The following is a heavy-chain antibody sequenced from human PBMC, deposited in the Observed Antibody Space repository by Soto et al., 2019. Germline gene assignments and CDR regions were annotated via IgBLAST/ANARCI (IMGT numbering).Heavy chain of an antibody. CDR3: ARKDHYDSGMYHFDY. Sequence: GGSVKVSCKTFGYTFNKYPIHWVRQAPGQGLEWMGWINPANGDTGFSQKFQDRVTITRDTSASTAYMELSSLRSEDTAVYYCARKDHYDSGMYHFDYWGQGTLVTVSS. CDR1: GYTFNKYP. D-gene: IGHD3-22*01. J-gene: IGHJ4*02. CDR2: INPANGDT. V-gene: IGHV1-3*01.